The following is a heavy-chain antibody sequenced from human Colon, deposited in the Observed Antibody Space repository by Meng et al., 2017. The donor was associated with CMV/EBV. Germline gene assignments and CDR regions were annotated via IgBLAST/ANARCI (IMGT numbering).Heavy chain of an antibody. CDR1: GFTFDRCA. CDR2: IRFDGTSQ. V-gene: IGHV3-30*02. D-gene: IGHD2-2*01. CDR3: AKGGCTSDYYFDY. Sequence: GESLKISCAASGFTFDRCAMHWVRQAPGKGLEWVTFIRFDGTSQEYADSVRGRFTISRDNSKNTLYLQMNSLRVEDTAVYYCAKGGCTSDYYFDYWGQGMLVTVSS. J-gene: IGHJ4*02.